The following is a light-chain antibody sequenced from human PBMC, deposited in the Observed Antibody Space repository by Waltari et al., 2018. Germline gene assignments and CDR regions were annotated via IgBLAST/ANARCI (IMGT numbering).Light chain of an antibody. Sequence: EIVMTQSPATLSVSPGERATLSCRASQSISSNLAWYQQKPGQAPRLLIYDASTRATGIPATFSGSGSGTEFNLTISSLQSEDFAVYHCQQYNNWPYTFGQGTKLEIK. V-gene: IGKV3-15*01. J-gene: IGKJ2*01. CDR1: QSISSN. CDR3: QQYNNWPYT. CDR2: DAS.